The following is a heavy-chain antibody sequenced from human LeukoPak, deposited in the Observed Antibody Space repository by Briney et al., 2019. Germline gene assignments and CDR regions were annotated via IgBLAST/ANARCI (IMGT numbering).Heavy chain of an antibody. D-gene: IGHD3-3*01. CDR3: AGQDYDFWSGFDY. J-gene: IGHJ4*02. CDR2: INHSGST. CDR1: GGSFSGYY. Sequence: PSETLSLTCAVYGGSFSGYYWSWLRQPPGKGLEWIGEINHSGSTNYNPSLKSRVTISVDTSKNQFSLKLSSVTAADTAVYYCAGQDYDFWSGFDYWGQGTLVTVSS. V-gene: IGHV4-34*01.